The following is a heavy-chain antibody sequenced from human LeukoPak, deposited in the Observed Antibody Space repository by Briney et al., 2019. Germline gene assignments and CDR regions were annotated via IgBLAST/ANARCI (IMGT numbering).Heavy chain of an antibody. CDR2: INSDGSST. CDR1: GFTFSRYW. Sequence: GGSLRLSCAASGFTFSRYWMHWVRQAPGKGLVWVSRINSDGSSTSYAESAKGRFTISRDNAKNTLYLQMNSLRAEDTAVYYCAELGITMIGGAWGKGTTVTISS. D-gene: IGHD3-10*02. V-gene: IGHV3-74*01. CDR3: AELGITMIGGA. J-gene: IGHJ6*04.